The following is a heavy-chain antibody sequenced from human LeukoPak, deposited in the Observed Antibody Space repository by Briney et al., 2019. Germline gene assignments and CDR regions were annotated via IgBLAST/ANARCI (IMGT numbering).Heavy chain of an antibody. CDR1: GYTFTSYG. V-gene: IGHV1-18*01. D-gene: IGHD2-15*01. Sequence: ASVKVSCKASGYTFTSYGISWVRQAPGQGLEWMGWISAYNGNTNYPQKLQGRVTMTTDTSTSTAYMELRSLRSDDTAVYYCARRGLYCSGGSCQGGHLDYWGQGTLVTVFS. J-gene: IGHJ4*02. CDR3: ARRGLYCSGGSCQGGHLDY. CDR2: ISAYNGNT.